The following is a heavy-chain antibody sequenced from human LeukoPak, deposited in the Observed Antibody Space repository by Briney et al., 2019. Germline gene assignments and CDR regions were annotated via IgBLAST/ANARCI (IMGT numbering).Heavy chain of an antibody. D-gene: IGHD2-2*01. CDR3: AGPGGLPAAASSYAFDI. CDR2: ISAYNGNT. V-gene: IGHV1-18*01. J-gene: IGHJ3*02. CDR1: GYTFTSYG. Sequence: ASVKVSCKASGYTFTSYGISWVRQAPGQGLEWMGWISAYNGNTNYAQKLQGRVTMTTDTSTSTAYMELRSLRSDDTAVYYCAGPGGLPAAASSYAFDIWGQGTMVTVSS.